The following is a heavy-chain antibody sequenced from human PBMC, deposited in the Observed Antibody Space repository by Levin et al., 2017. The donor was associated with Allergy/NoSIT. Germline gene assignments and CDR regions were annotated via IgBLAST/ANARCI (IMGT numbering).Heavy chain of an antibody. CDR2: ITGGGSDT. D-gene: IGHD6-19*01. J-gene: IGHJ3*01. CDR3: AKKQAGTSGFSFDV. Sequence: GESLKISCAASGFAFGDYAMTWVRQAPGKGLEWVSDITGGGSDTWYGDSVKGRFTVSRDNSKDMLYLELNSLRVEDTGIYSWAKKQAGTSGFSFDVWGQGTTVTVSS. CDR1: GFAFGDYA. V-gene: IGHV3-23*01.